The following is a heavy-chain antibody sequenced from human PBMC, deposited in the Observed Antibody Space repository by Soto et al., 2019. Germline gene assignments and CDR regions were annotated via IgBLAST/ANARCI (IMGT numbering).Heavy chain of an antibody. J-gene: IGHJ4*02. Sequence: GGSLRLSCAASGFMFISYEFNWVRQAPGKGLEWVSYISSGGGTMYYADSVKGRFTVSRDNAKNSLSLQMNSLRAEDTALYYCARGMPPLDYWGQGTLVTVSS. CDR2: ISSGGGTM. CDR1: GFMFISYE. D-gene: IGHD2-2*01. V-gene: IGHV3-48*03. CDR3: ARGMPPLDY.